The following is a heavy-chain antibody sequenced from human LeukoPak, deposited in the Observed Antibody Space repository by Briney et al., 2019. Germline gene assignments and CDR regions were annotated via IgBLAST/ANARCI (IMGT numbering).Heavy chain of an antibody. CDR1: GGSISSYY. V-gene: IGHV4-59*01. D-gene: IGHD6-6*01. CDR3: ARGVEYSSSSGLGY. CDR2: IYYSGST. J-gene: IGHJ4*02. Sequence: PSETLSLTCTVSGGSISSYYWSWIRQPRGKGLEWIGYIYYSGSTNYNPSLKSRVTISVDTSKNQFSLKLSSVTAADTAVYYCARGVEYSSSSGLGYWGQGTLVTVSS.